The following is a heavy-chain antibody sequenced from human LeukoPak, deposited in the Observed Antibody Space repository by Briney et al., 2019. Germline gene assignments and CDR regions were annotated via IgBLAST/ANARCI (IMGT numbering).Heavy chain of an antibody. CDR1: GGSISSGGYY. Sequence: SETLSLTCTVSGGSISSGGYYWSWIRQHPGKGLEWIGYIYYSGSTYYNPSLKSRVTISVDTSKNQFSLKLSSVTAADTVVYYCARETYGGNWFDPWGQGTLVTVSS. V-gene: IGHV4-31*03. J-gene: IGHJ5*02. CDR2: IYYSGST. CDR3: ARETYGGNWFDP. D-gene: IGHD4-23*01.